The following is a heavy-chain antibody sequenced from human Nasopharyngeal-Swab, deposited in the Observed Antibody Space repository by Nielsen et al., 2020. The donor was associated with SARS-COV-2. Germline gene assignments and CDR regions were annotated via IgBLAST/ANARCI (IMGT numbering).Heavy chain of an antibody. V-gene: IGHV5-51*01. CDR3: ARQADFWSGYVMALDY. D-gene: IGHD3-3*01. Sequence: GESLKISCKGSGYSFTSYWIGWVRQMPGKGLEWKGIIYPGDSDTRYSPSFQGQVTILADKSISTAYLQWSSLKASDTAMYYCARQADFWSGYVMALDYWGQGTLVIVSS. CDR2: IYPGDSDT. J-gene: IGHJ4*02. CDR1: GYSFTSYW.